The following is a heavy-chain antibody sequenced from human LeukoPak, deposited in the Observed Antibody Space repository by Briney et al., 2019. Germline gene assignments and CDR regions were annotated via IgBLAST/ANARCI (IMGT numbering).Heavy chain of an antibody. Sequence: GGSLRLSCATSGFTFNTYEMNWVRQAPGKGLEWVSYISSSGGTIYYADSVKGRFTISRDNAKNSLYLQMNSLRAEDTAVYYCARQGGSYYPFYYYYYMDVWGKGTTVTISS. V-gene: IGHV3-48*03. CDR3: ARQGGSYYPFYYYYYMDV. J-gene: IGHJ6*03. CDR1: GFTFNTYE. D-gene: IGHD1-26*01. CDR2: ISSSGGTI.